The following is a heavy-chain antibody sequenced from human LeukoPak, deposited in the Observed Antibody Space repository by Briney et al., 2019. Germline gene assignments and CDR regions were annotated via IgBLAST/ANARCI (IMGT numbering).Heavy chain of an antibody. V-gene: IGHV1-46*01. Sequence: GASVKVSCKASGGTFSSYAISWVRQAPGQGLEWMGIINPSGGSTSYAQKFQGRATMTRDTSTSTVYMELSSLRSEDTAVYYCARRDYGDPRAFDYWGQGTLVTVSS. D-gene: IGHD4-17*01. CDR1: GGTFSSYA. CDR3: ARRDYGDPRAFDY. CDR2: INPSGGST. J-gene: IGHJ4*02.